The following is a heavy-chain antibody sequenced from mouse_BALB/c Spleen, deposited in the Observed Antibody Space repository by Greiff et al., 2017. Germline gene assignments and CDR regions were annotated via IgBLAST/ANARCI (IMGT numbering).Heavy chain of an antibody. CDR2: IWGDGST. CDR3: ARGSRYDAIYAMDY. D-gene: IGHD2-14*01. V-gene: IGHV2-6-7*01. CDR1: GFSLTGYG. J-gene: IGHJ4*01. Sequence: QVQLMESGPGLVALSQSLSITCTVSGFSLTGYGVNWVRQPPGKGLEWLGMIWGDGSTDYYSALSSRLCISKDNSKSQVFLKMNSLQTDVTARYYCARGSRYDAIYAMDYWGQGASVTVSS.